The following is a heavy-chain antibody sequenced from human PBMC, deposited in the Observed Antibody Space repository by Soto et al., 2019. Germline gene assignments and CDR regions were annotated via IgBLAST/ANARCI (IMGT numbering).Heavy chain of an antibody. D-gene: IGHD3-10*01. Sequence: GGSLRLSCAASGFTFSDYYMSWIRQAPGKGLEWVSYISSSSSYTNYADSVKGRFTISRDNAKNSLYLQMNSLRAEDTAVYYCARVGFYYYGSGRYFNRTNAPFYYWVHGT. CDR1: GFTFSDYY. V-gene: IGHV3-11*05. CDR3: ARVGFYYYGSGRYFNRTNAPFYY. CDR2: ISSSSSYT. J-gene: IGHJ4*01.